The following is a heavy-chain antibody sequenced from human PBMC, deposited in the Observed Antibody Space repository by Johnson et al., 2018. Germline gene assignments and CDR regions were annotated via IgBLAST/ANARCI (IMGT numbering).Heavy chain of an antibody. D-gene: IGHD4-17*01. CDR3: ARSQSAYYGDYVGAEYFQH. Sequence: VQLQESGGGLVKPGGSLRLSCAASGFTFSSYSMNWVRQAPGKGLEWVSSISSSSSYIHYADSLKGRFTISRDNAKNSLYLQMNSLRAGDTAVYYCARSQSAYYGDYVGAEYFQHWGQGTLVTVSS. CDR2: ISSSSSYI. CDR1: GFTFSSYS. J-gene: IGHJ1*01. V-gene: IGHV3-21*01.